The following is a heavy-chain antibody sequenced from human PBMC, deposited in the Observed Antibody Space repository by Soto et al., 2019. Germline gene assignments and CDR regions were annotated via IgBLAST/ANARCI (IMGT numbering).Heavy chain of an antibody. J-gene: IGHJ6*02. CDR3: AREGIAAAGNRVSELDYYYYGMDV. Sequence: QVQLQESGPGLVKPSQTLSLTCTVSGGSISSGGYYWSWIRQHPGKGLEWIGYIYYSGSTYYNPSLKSRVTISVDTSKNQFSLKLSSVTAADTAVYYCAREGIAAAGNRVSELDYYYYGMDVWGQGTTVTVSS. D-gene: IGHD6-13*01. V-gene: IGHV4-31*03. CDR1: GGSISSGGYY. CDR2: IYYSGST.